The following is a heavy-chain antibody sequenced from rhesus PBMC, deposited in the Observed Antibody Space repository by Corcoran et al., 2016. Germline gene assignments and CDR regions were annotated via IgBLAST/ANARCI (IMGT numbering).Heavy chain of an antibody. J-gene: IGHJ4*01. CDR1: GGSISDSYY. Sequence: QVQLQESGPGLVKPSETLSLTCTVSGGSISDSYYWHWIRPPPGKGMEWMGRIYGRCGNTSYHPSLKSRVTISKNTSKNQFSRKLSSVTAADTAVYYCAVSDYWNDDDFDYWGQGVLVTVSS. V-gene: IGHV4-147*01. CDR2: IYGRCGNT. D-gene: IGHD1-7*02. CDR3: AVSDYWNDDDFDY.